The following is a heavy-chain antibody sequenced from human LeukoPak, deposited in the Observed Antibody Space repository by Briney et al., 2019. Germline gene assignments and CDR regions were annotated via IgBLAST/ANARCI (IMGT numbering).Heavy chain of an antibody. CDR3: ARARGYYYDSSGYYPLDY. D-gene: IGHD3-22*01. J-gene: IGHJ4*02. CDR2: IKQDGSEK. V-gene: IGHV3-7*01. Sequence: PGGSLRLSCAASGFTFSSYWMSWVRQAPGKGQEWVANIKQDGSEKYYVYSVKGRFTISRDNAKNSLYLQMNSLRAEDTNVYYCARARGYYYDSSGYYPLDYWGQGTLVTVSS. CDR1: GFTFSSYW.